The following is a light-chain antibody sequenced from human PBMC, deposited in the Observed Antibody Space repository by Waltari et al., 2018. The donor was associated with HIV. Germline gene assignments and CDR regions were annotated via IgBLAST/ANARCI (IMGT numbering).Light chain of an antibody. Sequence: IVLTQSPNSLAVSLGERATFNCTSSSTVLSPSNDKNYLTWYQHKRGQPPKMIINWGSGRAAGVPDRFSGSGSATDFTLTISSLQPEDVAVYYCLQFYDRPPGFGGGTKVEI. J-gene: IGKJ4*01. V-gene: IGKV4-1*01. CDR3: LQFYDRPPG. CDR2: WGS. CDR1: STVLSPSNDKNY.